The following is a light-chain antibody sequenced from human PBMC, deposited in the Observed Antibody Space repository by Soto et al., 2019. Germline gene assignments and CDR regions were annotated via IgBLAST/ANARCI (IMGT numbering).Light chain of an antibody. CDR3: SSYTSSSTLL. J-gene: IGLJ2*01. V-gene: IGLV2-14*03. CDR2: DVT. CDR1: PSDVGVYDY. Sequence: QSVLTQPASVSGSPGQSITISCTGTPSDVGVYDYVSWYQQHPGKAPKLIIYDVTKRPSGVSNRFSGSKSGITASLTISGLQAEDESDYYCSSYTSSSTLLFGGGTKVTVL.